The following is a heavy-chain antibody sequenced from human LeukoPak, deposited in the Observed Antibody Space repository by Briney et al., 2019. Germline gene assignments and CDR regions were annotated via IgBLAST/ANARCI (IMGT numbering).Heavy chain of an antibody. V-gene: IGHV5-51*01. CDR1: GYSFTTYW. CDR2: IYPGDFDT. Sequence: GESLKISCQGSGYSFTTYWIGWVRQMPGKGLEWMGIIYPGDFDTRYSPSFQGQVTIPADKPISTAYLQWNSLKASDTAMYYCARRDGYGAYDIWGQGTMVTVSS. CDR3: ARRDGYGAYDI. J-gene: IGHJ3*02. D-gene: IGHD5-24*01.